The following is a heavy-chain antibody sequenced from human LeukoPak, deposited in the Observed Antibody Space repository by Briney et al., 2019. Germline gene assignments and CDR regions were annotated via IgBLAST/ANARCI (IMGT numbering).Heavy chain of an antibody. V-gene: IGHV3-23*01. CDR3: AKGGYYYDSSGYSSGQRGYAFDI. J-gene: IGHJ3*02. Sequence: GGSLRLSCAASGFTFSSYGMSWVRQAPGKGLEWVSAISGSGGSTYYADSVKGRFTISRDNAKNSLYLQMNSLRAEDTALYYCAKGGYYYDSSGYSSGQRGYAFDIWGQGTMVTVSS. CDR2: ISGSGGST. D-gene: IGHD3-22*01. CDR1: GFTFSSYG.